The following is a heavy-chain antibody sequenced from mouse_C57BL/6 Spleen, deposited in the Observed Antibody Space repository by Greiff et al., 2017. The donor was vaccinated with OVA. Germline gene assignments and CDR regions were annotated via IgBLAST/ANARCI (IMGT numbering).Heavy chain of an antibody. J-gene: IGHJ4*01. Sequence: QVQLQQPGAELVKPGASVKLSCKASGYTFTSYWMHRVKQRPGQGLEWIGMIHPNSGSTNYNEKFKSKATLTVDKSSSTAYMQLSSLTSEDSAVYYCARRSNGGYYYAMDYWGQGTSVTVSS. CDR3: ARRSNGGYYYAMDY. V-gene: IGHV1-64*01. D-gene: IGHD2-5*01. CDR1: GYTFTSYW. CDR2: IHPNSGST.